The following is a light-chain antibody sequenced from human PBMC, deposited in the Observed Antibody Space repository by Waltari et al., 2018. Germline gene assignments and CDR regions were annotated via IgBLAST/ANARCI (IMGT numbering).Light chain of an antibody. CDR3: SSYAGSNTWV. J-gene: IGLJ1*01. V-gene: IGLV2-8*01. CDR2: EVS. CDR1: INDVGGYSY. Sequence: QSALTQPPSASGSPGQSVTISCTGTINDVGGYSYVSWYQQYPGKAPKFIIYEVSKRPSGVPERFSGSKSSNTASLTFSGLQAEDEADYYCSSYAGSNTWVFGSGTKVTVL.